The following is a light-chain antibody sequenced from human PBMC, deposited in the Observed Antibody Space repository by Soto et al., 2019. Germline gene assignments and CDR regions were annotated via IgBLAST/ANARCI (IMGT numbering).Light chain of an antibody. J-gene: IGLJ1*01. CDR3: FSYTRSGTYV. Sequence: QSALTQPASVSGSPGQSITISCTGTSSDVGNYKYVSWYQQHPGKAPKLMIYEVSNRPSGVSNRFSGSKSGNTASLTISGLQAEDETDYYCFSYTRSGTYVFGTGPKVTXL. CDR1: SSDVGNYKY. V-gene: IGLV2-14*01. CDR2: EVS.